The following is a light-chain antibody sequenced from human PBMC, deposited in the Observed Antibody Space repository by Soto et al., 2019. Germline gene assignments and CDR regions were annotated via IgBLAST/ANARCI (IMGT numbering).Light chain of an antibody. J-gene: IGKJ1*01. Sequence: EIVLTQSPGTLSLSPGERATLSCRASQSVSSSYLAWYQQKPGQAPRLLIYGASTRATGIPARFSGSGSGTEFTLTISSLQSEDFALYYCQEYFQWPPGMFGPGTKVDIK. V-gene: IGKV3D-15*01. CDR3: QEYFQWPPGM. CDR2: GAS. CDR1: QSVSSSY.